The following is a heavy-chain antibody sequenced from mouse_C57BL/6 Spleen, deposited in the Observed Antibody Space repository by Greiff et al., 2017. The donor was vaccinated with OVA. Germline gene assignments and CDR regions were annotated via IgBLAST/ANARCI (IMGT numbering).Heavy chain of an antibody. J-gene: IGHJ1*03. Sequence: EVKVVESGGGLVQSGRSLRLSCATSGFTFSDFYMEWVRQAPGKGLAWIAASRNQANAYTTASSASVKGRFIVSRDTSQSILYLQMNALRAEDTAIYYCARDGYYYGSSYWYFDVWGTGTTVTVSS. CDR2: SRNQANAYTT. CDR1: GFTFSDFY. V-gene: IGHV7-1*01. D-gene: IGHD1-1*01. CDR3: ARDGYYYGSSYWYFDV.